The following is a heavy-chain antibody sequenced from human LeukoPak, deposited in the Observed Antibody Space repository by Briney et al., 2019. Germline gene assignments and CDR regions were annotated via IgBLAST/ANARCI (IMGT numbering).Heavy chain of an antibody. CDR1: GGSISSSSYY. CDR2: IYYSGST. J-gene: IGHJ5*02. Sequence: SETLSLTCTVSGGSISSSSYYWGWIRQPPGKGLEWIGSIYYSGSTYYNPSVKSRVTISVDTSKNQFSLKLSSVTAADTAVYYCATRLAPPGGWFDPWGQGTLVTVSS. D-gene: IGHD3-16*01. CDR3: ATRLAPPGGWFDP. V-gene: IGHV4-39*01.